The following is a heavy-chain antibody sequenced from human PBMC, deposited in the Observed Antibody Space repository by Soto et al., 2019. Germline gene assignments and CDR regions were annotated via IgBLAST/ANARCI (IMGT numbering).Heavy chain of an antibody. CDR3: ARGVGSGTYYNQYNWFDP. J-gene: IGHJ5*02. V-gene: IGHV1-18*01. D-gene: IGHD3-10*01. Sequence: ASVEVPCTDSGYIFTNYGISWVRQDPGQGLEWMGWINTYNGNTNHAQKLQGRVTMTTDTSTGTAYMELRSLRSDDTAVYYCARGVGSGTYYNQYNWFDPWGQGTLVTVSS. CDR2: INTYNGNT. CDR1: GYIFTNYG.